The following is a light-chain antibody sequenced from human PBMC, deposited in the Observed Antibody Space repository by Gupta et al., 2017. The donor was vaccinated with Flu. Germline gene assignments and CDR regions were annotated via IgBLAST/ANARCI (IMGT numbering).Light chain of an antibody. V-gene: IGKV3-20*01. Sequence: PGTLSLSPGERATLSCRASQTVSSTYAECYQQKPDQAPRLLNDGATSRATNIAEWSGGRGGGNDFTRTISRLEAEDVAIYYLHQGHNSKGFGQGTKVEIK. CDR1: QTVSSTY. J-gene: IGKJ1*01. CDR2: GAT. CDR3: HQGHNSKG.